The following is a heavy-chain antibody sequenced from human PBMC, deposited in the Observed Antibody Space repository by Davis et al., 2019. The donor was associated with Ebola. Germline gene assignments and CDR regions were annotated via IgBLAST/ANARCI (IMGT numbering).Heavy chain of an antibody. CDR1: GFTFSSYG. D-gene: IGHD2-15*01. V-gene: IGHV3-30*18. CDR2: ISNEGMKG. CDR3: AKDKGDVVVMVPANLFDP. Sequence: GESLKISCAASGFTFSSYGMHWVRQAPGKGLEWVARISNEGMKGSYADSVKGRFTISRDNSKNTVLLEMSSLRVEDTAVYYCAKDKGDVVVMVPANLFDPWGQGTLVIVSS. J-gene: IGHJ5*02.